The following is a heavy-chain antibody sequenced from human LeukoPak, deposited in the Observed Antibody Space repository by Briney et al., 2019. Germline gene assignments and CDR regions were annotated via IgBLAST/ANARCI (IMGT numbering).Heavy chain of an antibody. J-gene: IGHJ4*02. CDR1: GFTFSNDW. CDR3: VRDAEGSTPFDY. Sequence: GGSLRLSCAASGFTFSNDWMHWVRQAPGKGLVWVSGVKTDGTDIGYADSMKGRFTISRDNAKNTLYLETNGLRAEDTAVYYCVRDAEGSTPFDYWGQGTLVTVSS. CDR2: VKTDGTDI. D-gene: IGHD2-15*01. V-gene: IGHV3-74*01.